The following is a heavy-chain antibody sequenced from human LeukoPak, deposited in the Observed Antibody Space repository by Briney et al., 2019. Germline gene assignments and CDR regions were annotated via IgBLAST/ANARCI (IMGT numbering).Heavy chain of an antibody. D-gene: IGHD3-22*01. CDR1: GFTFDDCG. V-gene: IGHV3-20*04. CDR2: INWNGGSR. Sequence: PGGSLRLSCAASGFTFDDCGMSWVRKAPGKGLEWVSGINWNGGSRGYAHSVKGRFAISRDNAKNSLYLQMHSLRSEDTALYYCARASAPDSSGYDCGPAVRLRSNAFDIWGQGTMVTVSS. J-gene: IGHJ3*02. CDR3: ARASAPDSSGYDCGPAVRLRSNAFDI.